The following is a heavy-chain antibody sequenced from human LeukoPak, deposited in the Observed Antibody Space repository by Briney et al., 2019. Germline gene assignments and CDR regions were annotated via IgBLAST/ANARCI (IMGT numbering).Heavy chain of an antibody. CDR1: GGSFSGYY. Sequence: PSETLSLTCAVYGGSFSGYYWSWIRQPPGKGLEWIGEINHSGSTNYNPSLKSRVTISVDTSKNQFSLKLSSVTAADTAVYYCARPHSGSYYSLFGDYWGQGTLVTVSS. V-gene: IGHV4-34*01. J-gene: IGHJ4*02. D-gene: IGHD1-26*01. CDR2: INHSGST. CDR3: ARPHSGSYYSLFGDY.